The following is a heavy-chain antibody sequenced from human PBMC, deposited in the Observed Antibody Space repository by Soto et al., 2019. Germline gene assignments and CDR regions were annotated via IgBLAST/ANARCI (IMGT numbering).Heavy chain of an antibody. CDR2: ISYEGSNK. D-gene: IGHD3-3*01. V-gene: IGHV3-30*18. CDR3: AKSISISGVVIDAFDV. CDR1: RFTFSYYG. Sequence: ESGGGVVQPGRSLRLSCAASRFTFSYYGMHWVRQAPGKGLEWVAVISYEGSNKYYADPVKGRFTISRDNSKNTLYLEMNSLTAEDTAVYFCAKSISISGVVIDAFDVWGQGTMVTVSS. J-gene: IGHJ3*01.